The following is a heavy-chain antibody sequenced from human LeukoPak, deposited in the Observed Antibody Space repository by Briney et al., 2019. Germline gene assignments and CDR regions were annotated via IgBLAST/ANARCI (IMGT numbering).Heavy chain of an antibody. CDR3: AKPGGFFLYYVDV. D-gene: IGHD1-14*01. CDR1: GGPFRVYY. J-gene: IGHJ6*03. CDR2: IDHCGGT. V-gene: IGHV4-34*01. Sequence: SETLCLTCAVSGGPFRVYYWTWIRRSPGKGLEWVGEIDHCGGTNNNPYLRSRVTISVDTSMSPFSLKLTSVTAADTGVYYCAKPGGFFLYYVDVWGKGTTVTVSS.